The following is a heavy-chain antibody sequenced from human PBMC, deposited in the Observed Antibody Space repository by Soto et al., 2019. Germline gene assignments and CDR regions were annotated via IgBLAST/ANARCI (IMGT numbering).Heavy chain of an antibody. CDR2: ISAYNGNT. Sequence: AGKVSCTASGYTFTSYGISWVRQAPGQGLEWMGWISAYNGNTNYAQKLQGRVTMTTDTSTSTAYMELRSLRSDDTAVYYRAREGPFVDGLVYYYYGMDVWGQGTTVTVSS. CDR1: GYTFTSYG. J-gene: IGHJ6*02. V-gene: IGHV1-18*01. D-gene: IGHD3-16*01. CDR3: AREGPFVDGLVYYYYGMDV.